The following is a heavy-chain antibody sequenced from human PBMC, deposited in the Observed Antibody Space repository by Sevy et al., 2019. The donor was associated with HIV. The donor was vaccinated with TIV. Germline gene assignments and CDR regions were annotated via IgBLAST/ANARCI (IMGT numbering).Heavy chain of an antibody. CDR1: GGPISTDLYS. CDR2: IFHSGNT. CDR3: ARSSSAYPYHFDY. V-gene: IGHV4-30-2*01. Sequence: SETLSLTCAVSGGPISTDLYSWNWIRQPPGKGLEWIGYIFHSGNTYYNPSLKSRVTISIDRSKNQFSLNLSSVTAADTAVYYCARSSSAYPYHFDYWGQGTLVTVSS. J-gene: IGHJ4*02.